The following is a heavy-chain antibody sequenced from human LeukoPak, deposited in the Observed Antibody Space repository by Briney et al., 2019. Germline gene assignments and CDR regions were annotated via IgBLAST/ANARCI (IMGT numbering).Heavy chain of an antibody. CDR3: ARASGITIFGVVTQFACYFDY. D-gene: IGHD3-3*01. CDR1: GGSFSGYY. J-gene: IGHJ4*02. CDR2: INHSGST. V-gene: IGHV4-34*01. Sequence: SETLSLTCAAYGGSFSGYYWSWIRQPPGKGPEWIGEINHSGSTNYNPSLKSRVTISVDTSKNQFSLKLSSVTAADTAVYYCARASGITIFGVVTQFACYFDYWGQGTLVTVSS.